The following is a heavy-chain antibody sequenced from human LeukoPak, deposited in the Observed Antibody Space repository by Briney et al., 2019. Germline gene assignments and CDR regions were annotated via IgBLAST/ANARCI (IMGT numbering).Heavy chain of an antibody. V-gene: IGHV3-43*02. D-gene: IGHD6-13*01. CDR1: GFTFDDYG. Sequence: GGSLRLSCAASGFTFDDYGMHWVRQVPGKGLEWVSLISGDGGSTYYADSVRARFTISRDNNKNSLYLQMNSLRTEDTALYYCATGGQQLVRVFTFWGQGTLVTVSS. CDR2: ISGDGGST. CDR3: ATGGQQLVRVFTF. J-gene: IGHJ4*02.